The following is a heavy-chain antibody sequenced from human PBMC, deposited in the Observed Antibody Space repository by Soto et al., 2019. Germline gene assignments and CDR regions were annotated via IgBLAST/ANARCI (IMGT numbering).Heavy chain of an antibody. Sequence: QSLTCAVYGVSFSDYYWSWIRQPPGKGLEWIGEINHSGSTNYNASLKSRVTISVDTSKNQFSLKLRSVTAADTAMYYCAGFFGYKYGRVDPWGQGTQVTVSS. J-gene: IGHJ5*02. CDR3: AGFFGYKYGRVDP. D-gene: IGHD5-18*01. CDR2: INHSGST. V-gene: IGHV4-34*01. CDR1: GVSFSDYY.